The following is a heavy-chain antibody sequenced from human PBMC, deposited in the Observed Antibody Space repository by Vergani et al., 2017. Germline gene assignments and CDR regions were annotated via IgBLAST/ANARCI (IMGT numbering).Heavy chain of an antibody. V-gene: IGHV3-11*01. CDR2: ISSSGSTI. CDR1: GFTFSDYY. CDR3: ARSRGTYYDFWSGYRSDPAKHYYYYGMDV. D-gene: IGHD3-3*01. J-gene: IGHJ6*02. Sequence: QVQLVESGGGLVKPGGSLRLSCAASGFTFSDYYMSWIRQAPGKGLEWVSYISSSGSTIYYADSVKGRFTISRDNAKNSLYLQMNSLRAEDTAVYYCARSRGTYYDFWSGYRSDPAKHYYYYGMDVWGQGTTVTVSS.